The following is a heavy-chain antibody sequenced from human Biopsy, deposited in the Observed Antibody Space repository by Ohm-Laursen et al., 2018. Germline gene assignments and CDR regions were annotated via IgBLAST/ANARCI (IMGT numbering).Heavy chain of an antibody. D-gene: IGHD7-27*01. CDR3: ARDGTNSGPQSYWFDP. V-gene: IGHV4-59*01. CDR1: GGSISSDY. J-gene: IGHJ5*02. CDR2: IYYSGST. Sequence: GTLSLTCTVSGGSISSDYWSWIRQTPGKGLEWIGYIYYSGSTNYDPSLKSRVTISVDTSKNQFSLRLNSVTAADTAVYYCARDGTNSGPQSYWFDPWGQGTLVTVSS.